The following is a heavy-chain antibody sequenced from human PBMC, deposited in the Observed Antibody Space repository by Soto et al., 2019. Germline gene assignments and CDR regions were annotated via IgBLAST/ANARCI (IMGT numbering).Heavy chain of an antibody. CDR1: GFTLSSYW. Sequence: GGSLRLSCAASGFTLSSYWMSWVRQAPGKGLEWVASINQDGSQKQYVDSVKGRFTMSRDNAESSLYLQMSSLRVEDTAVYYCARDYRADWGPGTLVTVSS. D-gene: IGHD1-26*01. V-gene: IGHV3-7*01. CDR2: INQDGSQK. CDR3: ARDYRAD. J-gene: IGHJ4*02.